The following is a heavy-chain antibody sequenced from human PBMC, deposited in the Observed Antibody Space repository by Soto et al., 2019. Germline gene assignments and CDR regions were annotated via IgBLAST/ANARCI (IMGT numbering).Heavy chain of an antibody. V-gene: IGHV3-33*01. CDR2: IWYDGSNK. J-gene: IGHJ6*02. CDR3: ARDIVSPYYYYGMDV. Sequence: LRLSCAASGFTFSSYGMHWVRQAPGKGLEWVAVIWYDGSNKYYADSVKGRFTISRDNSKNTLYLQMNSLRAEDTAVYYCARDIVSPYYYYGMDVWGQGTTVTVSS. CDR1: GFTFSSYG. D-gene: IGHD1-26*01.